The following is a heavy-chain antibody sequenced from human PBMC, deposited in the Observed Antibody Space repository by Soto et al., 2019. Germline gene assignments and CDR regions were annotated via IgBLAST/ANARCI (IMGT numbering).Heavy chain of an antibody. CDR1: GFTFDDYD. V-gene: IGHV3-43D*04. Sequence: GGSLRLSCAASGFTFDDYDMHWVRQAPWKGLEWVSLISWDGGSTYYADSVKGRFTISRDNSKNSLYLQMNSLRAEDTALYYCAKPDRSDYYGMDVWGQGTTVTVSS. J-gene: IGHJ6*02. D-gene: IGHD3-22*01. CDR3: AKPDRSDYYGMDV. CDR2: ISWDGGST.